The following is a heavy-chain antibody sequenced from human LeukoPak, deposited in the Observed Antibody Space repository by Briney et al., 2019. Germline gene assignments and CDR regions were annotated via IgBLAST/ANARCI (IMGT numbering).Heavy chain of an antibody. CDR2: IKQDGSEK. CDR3: ARVRSYYDFWSGYQFYYFDY. Sequence: GGSLRLSCAASGFTFSSYWMTWVRQAPGKGLEWVANIKQDGSEKYYVDSVKGRFTISRDNAKNSLYLQMNSLRAEDTAVYYCARVRSYYDFWSGYQFYYFDYWGQGTLVTVSS. D-gene: IGHD3-3*01. V-gene: IGHV3-7*01. CDR1: GFTFSSYW. J-gene: IGHJ4*02.